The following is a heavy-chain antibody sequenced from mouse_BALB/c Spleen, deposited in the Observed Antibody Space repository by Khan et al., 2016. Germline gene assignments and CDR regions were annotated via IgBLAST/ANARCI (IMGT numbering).Heavy chain of an antibody. CDR3: ASPYSGIRDFYAMDY. V-gene: IGHV14-3*02. J-gene: IGHJ4*01. CDR2: IDPANGNT. D-gene: IGHD1-1*01. CDR1: GFNITYTY. Sequence: VQLQQSGAELVKPGASVKLSCTVSGFNITYTYMHWVKQRPEQGLEWIGRIDPANGNTKYDPKFQVKATITADTSSNTAYLQISSVPSEETAVHFDASPYSGIRDFYAMDYWGQGTSVTVSS.